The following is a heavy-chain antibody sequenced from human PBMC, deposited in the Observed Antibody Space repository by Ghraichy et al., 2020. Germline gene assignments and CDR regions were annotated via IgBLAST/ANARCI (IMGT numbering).Heavy chain of an antibody. Sequence: GGSLRLSCAASGFTVSSNYMSWVRQAPGKGLEWVSVIYSGGNTYYADSVKGRFTISRDNSKNTLYLQLNSLRAEDTAVYYCARARYGDYVDYWGQGTLVTVSS. J-gene: IGHJ4*02. CDR3: ARARYGDYVDY. CDR1: GFTVSSNY. CDR2: IYSGGNT. D-gene: IGHD4-17*01. V-gene: IGHV3-66*01.